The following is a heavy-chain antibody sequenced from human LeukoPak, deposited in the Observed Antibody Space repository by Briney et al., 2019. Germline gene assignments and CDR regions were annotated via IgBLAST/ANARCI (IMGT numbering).Heavy chain of an antibody. J-gene: IGHJ5*02. CDR3: ARRRVAATAGWFDP. D-gene: IGHD2-15*01. CDR1: GGSVTSTTYY. Sequence: PSETLSLTCTASGGSVTSTTYYWGWVRQPPGKGLEWVGVVHYNGATYYDPSLKSRVTMSIDTSENQFSLKVTSVTAADTAVYYCARRRVAATAGWFDPWGQGTLVTVSS. V-gene: IGHV4-39*01. CDR2: VHYNGAT.